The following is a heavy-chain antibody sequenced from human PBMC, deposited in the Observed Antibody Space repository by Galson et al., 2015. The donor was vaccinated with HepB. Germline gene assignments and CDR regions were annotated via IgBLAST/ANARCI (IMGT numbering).Heavy chain of an antibody. D-gene: IGHD6-13*01. J-gene: IGHJ4*02. CDR2: ISSSSSYI. Sequence: SLRLSCAASGFTFSSYSMNWVRQAPGKGLEWVSSISSSSSYIYYADSVKGRFTISRDNSKNTLYLQMNSLRAEDAAVYYCAKDPEFGQQLAYDDYWGQGTLVTVSS. CDR1: GFTFSSYS. CDR3: AKDPEFGQQLAYDDY. V-gene: IGHV3-21*04.